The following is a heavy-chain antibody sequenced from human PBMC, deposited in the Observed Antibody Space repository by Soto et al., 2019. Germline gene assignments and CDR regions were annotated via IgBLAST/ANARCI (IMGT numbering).Heavy chain of an antibody. J-gene: IGHJ4*02. CDR2: IRGKAYGATT. V-gene: IGHV3-49*04. CDR1: GFTFGGYS. CDR3: ARYRVASDPSDFDS. Sequence: EVQLVESGGGLLQPGRSLRLSCTASGFTFGGYSLSWVRQAPGRGLEWVGSIRGKAYGATTEYAASVKGRFTISRDDSKSIAYLQMNSLKTEDTAFYYCARYRVASDPSDFDSWGQGTLVTVSS. D-gene: IGHD6-13*01.